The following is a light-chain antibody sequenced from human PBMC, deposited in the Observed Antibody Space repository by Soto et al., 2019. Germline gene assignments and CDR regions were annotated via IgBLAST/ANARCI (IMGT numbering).Light chain of an antibody. V-gene: IGKV1-5*01. CDR1: QSVSAW. CDR3: QSYRNFSWT. CDR2: DVS. J-gene: IGKJ1*01. Sequence: DIQMTQSPSTLSASVGDRVTITCRASQSVSAWLAWYQQKPGKAPKFLMYDVSTLESGVPLRFSGSGSGTEFTLTINSLQSDDFATYYCQSYRNFSWTFGQGTKVDIK.